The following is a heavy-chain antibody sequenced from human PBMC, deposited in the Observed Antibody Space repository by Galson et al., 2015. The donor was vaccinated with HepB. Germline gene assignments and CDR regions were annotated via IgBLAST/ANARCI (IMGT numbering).Heavy chain of an antibody. J-gene: IGHJ4*02. CDR3: ARGADMAKTGY. Sequence: ETLSLTCGVYGGSFTYSYYWSWIRQPPGKGLEWIGEVHPSGSTHYTPSLTGRVTISVDTSKNQFSLKLTSVTAADTAVYYCARGADMAKTGYWGQGILVTVSS. CDR2: VHPSGST. CDR1: GGSFTYSYY. D-gene: IGHD5-24*01. V-gene: IGHV4-34*01.